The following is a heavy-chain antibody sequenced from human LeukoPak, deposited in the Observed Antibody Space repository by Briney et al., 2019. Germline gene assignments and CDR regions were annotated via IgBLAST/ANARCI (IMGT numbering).Heavy chain of an antibody. CDR2: ISGSGGST. CDR3: AKDPSYDYGMDV. Sequence: GGSLRLSCVASGFTFSSYAMSWVRQAPGKGLEWVSAISGSGGSTHYADSVKGRFTISRDNSKNTLYLQMNSLRVEDTAVYSCAKDPSYDYGMDVWGKGTTVTVSS. J-gene: IGHJ6*04. CDR1: GFTFSSYA. V-gene: IGHV3-23*01.